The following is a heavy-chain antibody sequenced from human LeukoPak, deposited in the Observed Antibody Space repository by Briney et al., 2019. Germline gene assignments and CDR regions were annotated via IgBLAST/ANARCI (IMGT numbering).Heavy chain of an antibody. CDR2: IRYDGSNK. V-gene: IGHV3-30*02. J-gene: IGHJ4*02. CDR1: GFTFSSYE. D-gene: IGHD5-24*01. Sequence: GGSLRLSCAASGFTFSSYEMNWVRQAPGKGLEWVAFIRYDGSNKYYTDSVRGRSTISRDNSKNTLYLQMNRLSAADTAVYYCAKDQDGNFDYWGQGTLVTVSS. CDR3: AKDQDGNFDY.